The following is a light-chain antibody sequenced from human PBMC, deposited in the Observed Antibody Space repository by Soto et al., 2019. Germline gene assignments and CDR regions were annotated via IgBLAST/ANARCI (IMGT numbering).Light chain of an antibody. Sequence: DIHMTQSPSSVSASVGDRVTINCRARQGISSWLAWYQQKPWKAPNLLMHATSILQSGVPSRFSCSGSGTEFTLNISSLQPEDFGTYYWLQTDSFPWTFGQGTKVESK. V-gene: IGKV1-12*01. CDR1: QGISSW. J-gene: IGKJ1*01. CDR3: LQTDSFPWT. CDR2: ATS.